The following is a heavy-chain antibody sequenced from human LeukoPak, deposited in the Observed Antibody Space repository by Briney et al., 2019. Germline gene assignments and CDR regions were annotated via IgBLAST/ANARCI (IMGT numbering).Heavy chain of an antibody. CDR2: ISGSGGST. D-gene: IGHD3-10*01. J-gene: IGHJ4*02. CDR1: GFTFSSYA. Sequence: GGSLRLSCAASGFTFSSYAMSWVRQAPGKGLEWVSAISGSGGSTYYADSVKGRFTISRDNSKNTLYLQMNSLRAEDTAVYYCAITQDYYGSGSYPRLWGQGTLVTVSS. V-gene: IGHV3-23*01. CDR3: AITQDYYGSGSYPRL.